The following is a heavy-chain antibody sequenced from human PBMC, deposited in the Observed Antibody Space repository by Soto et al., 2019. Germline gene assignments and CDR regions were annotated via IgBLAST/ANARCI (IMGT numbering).Heavy chain of an antibody. V-gene: IGHV1-8*01. D-gene: IGHD1-20*01. CDR3: ARGSFTTITANY. CDR1: GYTFTSYD. CDR2: MNPNSGNT. J-gene: IGHJ4*02. Sequence: QVQLVQSGAEVKKPGASVKVSCKASGYTFTSYDINWVRQATGQRLEWMGWMNPNSGNTGYAQKFQGRVTMTRNTSRSTAYMELSSLRSEDTAVYYCARGSFTTITANYWGQGTLVTVSS.